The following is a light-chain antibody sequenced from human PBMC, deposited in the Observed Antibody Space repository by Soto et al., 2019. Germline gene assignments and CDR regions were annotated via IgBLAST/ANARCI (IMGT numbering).Light chain of an antibody. CDR2: GAS. J-gene: IGKJ5*01. CDR1: QSVSFSY. V-gene: IGKV3-11*01. Sequence: EIVLTQSPGTLSLSPGERATLSCWASQSVSFSYLAWYQQKPGQPPRLLIYGASSRATDIPPRFSGSGSGTDFTLTISSLEPEDFAVYYCQQRRSWPPTITFGQGTRLDIK. CDR3: QQRRSWPPTIT.